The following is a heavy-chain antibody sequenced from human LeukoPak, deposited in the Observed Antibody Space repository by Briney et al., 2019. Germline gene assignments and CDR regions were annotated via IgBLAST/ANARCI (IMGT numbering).Heavy chain of an antibody. J-gene: IGHJ4*02. V-gene: IGHV3-30-3*01. Sequence: PGGSLRLSCAASGFTFSSYAMHWVRQAPGKGLEWVAVISYDGSNKYYADSVKGRFTISRGNSKNTLYLQMNSLRAEDTAVYYCARGGYYYDSSGHPDYFDYWGQGTLVTVSS. CDR1: GFTFSSYA. D-gene: IGHD3-22*01. CDR3: ARGGYYYDSSGHPDYFDY. CDR2: ISYDGSNK.